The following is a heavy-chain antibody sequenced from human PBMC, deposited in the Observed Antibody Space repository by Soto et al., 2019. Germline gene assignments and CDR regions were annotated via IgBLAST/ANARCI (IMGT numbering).Heavy chain of an antibody. D-gene: IGHD3-22*01. CDR1: GFTFSSYS. CDR2: ISSSSTI. V-gene: IGHV3-48*02. J-gene: IGHJ4*02. CDR3: ARDSSGYSRY. Sequence: GGSLRLSCAASGFTFSSYSMNWVRQAPGKGLEWVSYISSSSTIYYADSVKGRFTISRDNAKNSLYLQMNSLRDEDTAVYYCARDSSGYSRYWGQGTLVTVSS.